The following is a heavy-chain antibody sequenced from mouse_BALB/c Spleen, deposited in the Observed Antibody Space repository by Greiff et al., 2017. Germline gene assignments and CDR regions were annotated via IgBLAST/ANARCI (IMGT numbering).Heavy chain of an antibody. D-gene: IGHD2-1*01. CDR3: ASGGNGNDFDY. Sequence: VQGVESGAELVRPGASVKLSCKASGYTFTSYGMQWVKQRPGQGLEWIGAIYPGDGDTRYTQKFKGKATLTADKSSSTAYMKLSSLPSEDSAVYYCASGGNGNDFDYWGQGTTLTVSS. J-gene: IGHJ2*01. CDR1: GYTFTSYG. V-gene: IGHV1-87*01. CDR2: IYPGDGDT.